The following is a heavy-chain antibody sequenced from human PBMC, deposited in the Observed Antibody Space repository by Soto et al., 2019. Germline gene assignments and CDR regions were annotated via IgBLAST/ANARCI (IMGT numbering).Heavy chain of an antibody. CDR2: VYFSGST. D-gene: IGHD5-18*01. CDR1: GDSINSGDYH. Sequence: SETLSLTCSVSGDSINSGDYHWTWMRQAPGKGLQWVGHVYFSGSTNYNPTLKSRVSISVDTSKNQFSLKLRSVTAGDTAVYYCARLPVDTSMIYCTDPWGRGTLVTFSS. CDR3: ARLPVDTSMIYCTDP. V-gene: IGHV4-61*08. J-gene: IGHJ5*02.